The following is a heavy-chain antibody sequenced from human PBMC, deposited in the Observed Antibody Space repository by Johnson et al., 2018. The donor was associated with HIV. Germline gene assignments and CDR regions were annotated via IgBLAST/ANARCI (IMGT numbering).Heavy chain of an antibody. V-gene: IGHV3-15*01. CDR3: ARETGYSSSWHAFDM. J-gene: IGHJ3*02. CDR2: IKSKTDGGTT. CDR1: GFTFSNYG. D-gene: IGHD6-13*01. Sequence: VQLVESGGGGVQPGRSLRLSCAASGFTFSNYGMSWVRQAPGKGLEWVGHIKSKTDGGTTDYAAPVKGRFTISRDDSKNTLYLQMNSLRAEDTAVYYCARETGYSSSWHAFDMWGQGTMVTVSS.